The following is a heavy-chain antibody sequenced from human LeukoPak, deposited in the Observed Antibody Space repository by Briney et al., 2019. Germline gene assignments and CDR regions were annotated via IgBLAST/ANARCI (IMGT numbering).Heavy chain of an antibody. J-gene: IGHJ6*02. D-gene: IGHD2-2*01. CDR1: GGTFSGYA. CDR2: IIPIFGTA. CDR3: ARAGYCSSTSCYPDPVYYYYYGMDV. Sequence: SVKVSCKASGGTFSGYAISWVRQAPGQGLEWMGGIIPIFGTANYAQKFQGRVTITADESTSTAYMELSSLRSEDTAVYYCARAGYCSSTSCYPDPVYYYYYGMDVWGQGTTVTVSS. V-gene: IGHV1-69*01.